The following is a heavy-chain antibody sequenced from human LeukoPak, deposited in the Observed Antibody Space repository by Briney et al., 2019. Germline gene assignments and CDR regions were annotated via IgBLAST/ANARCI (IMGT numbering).Heavy chain of an antibody. D-gene: IGHD3-10*01. Sequence: SETLSLACTVSGGSISSYYWSWIRQPPGKGLEWIGYIYYSGSTNYNPSLKSRVTISVDTSKNQFSLKLSSVTAADTAVYYCAREQGSGSYNYWGQGTLVTVSS. J-gene: IGHJ4*02. CDR3: AREQGSGSYNY. CDR2: IYYSGST. V-gene: IGHV4-59*01. CDR1: GGSISSYY.